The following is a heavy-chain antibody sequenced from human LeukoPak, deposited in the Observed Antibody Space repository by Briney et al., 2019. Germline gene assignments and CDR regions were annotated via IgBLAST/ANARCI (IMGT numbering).Heavy chain of an antibody. D-gene: IGHD3-22*01. CDR2: INHSGST. CDR3: ARVYYDSSGYYSYYFDY. CDR1: GGSFSGYY. J-gene: IGHJ4*02. V-gene: IGHV4-34*01. Sequence: SETLSLTCAVYGGSFSGYYWSWIRQPPGKGLEWIGGINHSGSTNYNPSLKSRVTISVDTSKNQFSLKLSSVTAADTAMYYCARVYYDSSGYYSYYFDYWGQGTLVTVSS.